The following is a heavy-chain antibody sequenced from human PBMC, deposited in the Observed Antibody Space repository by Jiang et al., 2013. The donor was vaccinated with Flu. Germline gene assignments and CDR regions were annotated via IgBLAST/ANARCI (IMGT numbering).Heavy chain of an antibody. CDR1: GYTFTSYA. V-gene: IGHV1-3*01. J-gene: IGHJ4*02. Sequence: SGAEVKKPGASVKVSCKASGYTFTSYAMHWVRQAPGQRLEWMGWINAGNGNTKYSQKFQGRVTITRDTSASTAYMELSSLRSEDTAVYYCARVARGGPDYYDSSGYYYFDYWGQGTLVTVSS. D-gene: IGHD3-22*01. CDR2: INAGNGNT. CDR3: ARVARGGPDYYDSSGYYYFDY.